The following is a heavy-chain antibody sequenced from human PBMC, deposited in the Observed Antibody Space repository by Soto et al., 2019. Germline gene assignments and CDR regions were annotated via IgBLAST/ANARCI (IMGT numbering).Heavy chain of an antibody. D-gene: IGHD3-22*01. CDR1: GFTFRGYE. CDR2: ISKSGGTI. Sequence: PGGSLRLSCRASGFTFRGYEMTWVRQAPGKGLEWVSYISKSGGTIHYADSVKGRFTVSRDNAKDSLYLQMNSLRAEDTAVYFCAGYYYDPSGYYPAFDYWGQGTLVTVSS. V-gene: IGHV3-48*03. J-gene: IGHJ4*02. CDR3: AGYYYDPSGYYPAFDY.